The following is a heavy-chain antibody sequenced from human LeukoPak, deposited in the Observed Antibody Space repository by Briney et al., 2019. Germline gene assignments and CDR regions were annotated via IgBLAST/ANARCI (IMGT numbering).Heavy chain of an antibody. CDR3: AKEKYSTGFFDY. D-gene: IGHD4-11*01. CDR2: INSDGSST. Sequence: GGSLRLSCAASGFTFSSYWMHWVRQAPGKGLVWVSRINSDGSSTSYADSVKGRFTISRDNAKNTLYLQMNSLRAEDTAVYYCAKEKYSTGFFDYWGQGTLVTVSS. J-gene: IGHJ4*02. V-gene: IGHV3-74*01. CDR1: GFTFSSYW.